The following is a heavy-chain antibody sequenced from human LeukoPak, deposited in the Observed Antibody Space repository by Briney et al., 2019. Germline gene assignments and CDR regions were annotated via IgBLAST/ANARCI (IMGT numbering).Heavy chain of an antibody. V-gene: IGHV3-7*01. Sequence: GGSLRLSCAASRFTFSSYWMTWVRQAPGKGLEWVANIKKDGSEKYYVDSVKGRFTISRDNAKDSLYLQMNSLRAEDTAVYYCAELGITMIGGVWGKGTTVTISS. CDR1: RFTFSSYW. D-gene: IGHD3-10*02. CDR3: AELGITMIGGV. CDR2: IKKDGSEK. J-gene: IGHJ6*04.